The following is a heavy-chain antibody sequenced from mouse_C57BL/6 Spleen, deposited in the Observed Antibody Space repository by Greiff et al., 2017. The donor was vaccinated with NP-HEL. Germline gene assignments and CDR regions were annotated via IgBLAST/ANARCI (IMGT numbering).Heavy chain of an antibody. Sequence: EVQRVESGEGLVKPGGSLKLSCAASGFTFSSYAMSWVRQTPEKRLEWVAYISSGGDYIYYADTVKGRFTISRDNARNTLYLQMSSLKSEDTAMYYCTREEYDYDWFAYWGQGTLVTVSA. J-gene: IGHJ3*01. D-gene: IGHD2-4*01. CDR1: GFTFSSYA. V-gene: IGHV5-9-1*02. CDR2: ISSGGDYI. CDR3: TREEYDYDWFAY.